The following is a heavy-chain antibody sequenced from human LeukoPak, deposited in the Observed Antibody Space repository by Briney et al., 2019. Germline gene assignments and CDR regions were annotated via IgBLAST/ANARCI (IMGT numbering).Heavy chain of an antibody. J-gene: IGHJ5*02. CDR2: IYPGDSDT. V-gene: IGHV5-51*01. CDR3: ARSYDYYDSSGYYFNWFDP. D-gene: IGHD3-22*01. Sequence: GESLKISCKGSGYSFTSYWIGWVRQMPGKDLEWMGIIYPGDSDTRYSPSFQGQVTISADKSISTAYLQWSSLKASDTAMYYCARSYDYYDSSGYYFNWFDPWGQGTLVTVSS. CDR1: GYSFTSYW.